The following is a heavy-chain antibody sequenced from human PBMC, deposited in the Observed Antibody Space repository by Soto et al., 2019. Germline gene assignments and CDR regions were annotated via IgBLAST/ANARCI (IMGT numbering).Heavy chain of an antibody. CDR3: ARRVTAEYCSGGSCYSGGYYFDY. CDR1: GGSISSSSYY. D-gene: IGHD2-15*01. V-gene: IGHV4-39*01. Sequence: PSETLSLTCTVSGGSISSSSYYWGWIRQPPGKGLEWVGSIYYSGSTYYNPSLKSRVTISVDTSKNQFSLKLSSVTAADTAVYYCARRVTAEYCSGGSCYSGGYYFDYWGQGTLVTVSS. CDR2: IYYSGST. J-gene: IGHJ4*02.